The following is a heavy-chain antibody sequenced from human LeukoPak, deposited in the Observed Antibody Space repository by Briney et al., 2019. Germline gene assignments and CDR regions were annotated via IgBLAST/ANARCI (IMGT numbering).Heavy chain of an antibody. CDR3: ARLPLYYYGSGRLSYYYYYMDV. V-gene: IGHV4-34*01. CDR1: GGSFSGYY. Sequence: PSETLSLTCAVYGGSFSGYYWSWIRQPPGKGLEWIGEIKHSGSTNYNPSLKRRVTISVDTSKNQFSLKLSSVTAADTAVYYCARLPLYYYGSGRLSYYYYYMDVWGKGTTVTISS. J-gene: IGHJ6*03. CDR2: IKHSGST. D-gene: IGHD3-10*01.